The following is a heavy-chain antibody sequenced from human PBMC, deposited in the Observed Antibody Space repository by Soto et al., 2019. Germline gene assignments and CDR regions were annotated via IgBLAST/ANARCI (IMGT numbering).Heavy chain of an antibody. J-gene: IGHJ6*02. V-gene: IGHV1-69*13. CDR3: ARPEYSSSRRGRYYYYGMDV. CDR1: GGTFSSYA. D-gene: IGHD6-6*01. CDR2: IIPIFGTA. Sequence: ASVKVSCKASGGTFSSYAISWVRQAPGQGLEWMGGIIPIFGTANYAQKFQGRVTTTADESTSTAYMELSSLRSEDTAVYYCARPEYSSSRRGRYYYYGMDVWGQGTTVTVSS.